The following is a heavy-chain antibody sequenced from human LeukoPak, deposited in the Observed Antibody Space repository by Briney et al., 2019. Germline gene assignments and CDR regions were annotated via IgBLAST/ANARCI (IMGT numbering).Heavy chain of an antibody. D-gene: IGHD1-26*01. CDR3: ASHHSGSYRYYYYYYMDV. V-gene: IGHV4-39*01. CDR2: IYYSGST. Sequence: SETLSLTCTVSGGSISSSSYYRGWIRQPPGKGLEWIGSIYYSGSTYYNPSLKSRVTISVDTSKNQFSLKLSSVTAADTAVYYCASHHSGSYRYYYYYYMDVWGKGTTVTVSS. CDR1: GGSISSSSYY. J-gene: IGHJ6*03.